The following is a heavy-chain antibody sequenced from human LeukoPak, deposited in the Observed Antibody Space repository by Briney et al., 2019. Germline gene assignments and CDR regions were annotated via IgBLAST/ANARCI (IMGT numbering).Heavy chain of an antibody. CDR1: GYIFTNFG. CDR2: VSSFNGNT. Sequence: ASVKVSCKTSGYIFTNFGVAWVRQAPGHGLEWLGWVSSFNGNTNYAENLQGRVTMTTDASTSTAYMELRSLRSDDTAVYYCARDGRRSILDPWGQGTLVTVSS. J-gene: IGHJ5*02. V-gene: IGHV1-18*01. CDR3: ARDGRRSILDP. D-gene: IGHD2-2*01.